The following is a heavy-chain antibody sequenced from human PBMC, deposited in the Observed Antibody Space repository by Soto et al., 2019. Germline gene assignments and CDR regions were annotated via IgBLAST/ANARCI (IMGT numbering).Heavy chain of an antibody. V-gene: IGHV4-59*08. CDR2: IYYSGST. CDR3: ASSRYCSSTSCSCCEFDP. D-gene: IGHD2-2*01. CDR1: GGSISSYY. J-gene: IGHJ5*02. Sequence: SETLSLTCTVSGGSISSYYWSWIRQPPGKGLEWIGYIYYSGSTNYNPSLKSRVTISVDTSKNQFSLKLSSVTAADTAVYYCASSRYCSSTSCSCCEFDPWGQGTLVTVSS.